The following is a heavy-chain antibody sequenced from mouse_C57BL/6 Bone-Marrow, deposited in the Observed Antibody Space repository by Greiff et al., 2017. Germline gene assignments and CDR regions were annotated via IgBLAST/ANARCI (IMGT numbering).Heavy chain of an antibody. Sequence: QVQLQQSGAELARPGASVKLSCKASGYTFTSYGISWVKQRTGQGLEWIGEIYPRSGNTYYNEKFKGKATLTADKSSSTAYMELRSLTSEDSAVYFCAMSRYWYFDVWGTGTTVTVSS. CDR3: AMSRYWYFDV. J-gene: IGHJ1*03. V-gene: IGHV1-81*01. CDR2: IYPRSGNT. CDR1: GYTFTSYG.